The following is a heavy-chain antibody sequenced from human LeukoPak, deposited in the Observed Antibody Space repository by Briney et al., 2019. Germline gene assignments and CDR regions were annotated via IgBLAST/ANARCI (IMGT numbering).Heavy chain of an antibody. Sequence: GGSLRLSCAASGFTFSTYSMNWVRQAPGKGLEWVSSITPSGSYIYYATSVKGRFTISRDNAKNSLYLQMNSLRAEDTALYYCARTTYGDYWGQGTLVTVSS. CDR1: GFTFSTYS. CDR3: ARTTYGDY. J-gene: IGHJ4*02. D-gene: IGHD1-1*01. V-gene: IGHV3-21*01. CDR2: ITPSGSYI.